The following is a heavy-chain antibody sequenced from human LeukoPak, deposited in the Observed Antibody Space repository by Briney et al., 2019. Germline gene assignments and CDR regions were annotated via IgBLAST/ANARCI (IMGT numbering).Heavy chain of an antibody. Sequence: ASETLSLTCTVSGGSISSSGYYWGWIRQPPGRGLEWIGYIYYSGSTNYNPSLKSRVTISVDTSKNQFSLKLSSVTAADTAVYYCARSITSSWYGDFQHWGQGTLVTVSS. CDR3: ARSITSSWYGDFQH. CDR1: GGSISSSGYY. CDR2: IYYSGST. V-gene: IGHV4-61*05. D-gene: IGHD6-13*01. J-gene: IGHJ1*01.